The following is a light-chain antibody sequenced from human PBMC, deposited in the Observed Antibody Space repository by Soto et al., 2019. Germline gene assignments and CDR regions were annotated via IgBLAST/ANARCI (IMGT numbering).Light chain of an antibody. CDR1: TNHIGGYNY. CDR3: CSYTIRATLV. J-gene: IGLJ3*02. V-gene: IGLV2-14*01. Sequence: QSALTQPASVSGSPGQSITISCSGTTNHIGGYNYVSWYQHHPGKVPKVIIYEVRNRPSGVSNRFSGSKSGNTASLTISGLQAEDEADYYCCSYTIRATLVFGGGTKVTVL. CDR2: EVR.